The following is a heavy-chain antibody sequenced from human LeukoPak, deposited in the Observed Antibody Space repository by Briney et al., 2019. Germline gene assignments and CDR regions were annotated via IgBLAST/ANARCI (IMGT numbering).Heavy chain of an antibody. CDR2: ISAYNGNT. CDR3: ARDLSHRYNYDSRGYYILFDH. V-gene: IGHV1-18*01. D-gene: IGHD3-22*01. J-gene: IGHJ4*02. CDR1: GYTFTSYD. Sequence: ASVKVSCKASGYTFTSYDINWVRQATGQGLEWMGWISAYNGNTNYAQKLQGRVTMTTDTSTSTAYMELRSLRSDDTAVYYCARDLSHRYNYDSRGYYILFDHWGQGTLATVSS.